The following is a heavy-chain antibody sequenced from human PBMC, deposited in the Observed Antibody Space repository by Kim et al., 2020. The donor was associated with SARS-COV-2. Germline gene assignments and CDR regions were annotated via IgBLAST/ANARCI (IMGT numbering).Heavy chain of an antibody. J-gene: IGHJ5*02. Sequence: FTISRDNSKNTLYLQMNSLRAEDTAVYYCAKDRCRMGGGDCYSLYNWFDPWGQGTLVTVSS. D-gene: IGHD2-21*02. CDR3: AKDRCRMGGGDCYSLYNWFDP. V-gene: IGHV3-23*01.